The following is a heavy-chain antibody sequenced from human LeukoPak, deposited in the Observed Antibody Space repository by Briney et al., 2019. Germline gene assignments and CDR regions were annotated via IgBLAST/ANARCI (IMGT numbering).Heavy chain of an antibody. D-gene: IGHD3-22*01. CDR2: INPNSGGT. Sequence: ASVKVSCKASGYTFTGYYMHWVRQAPGQGLEWMGWINPNSGGTNYAQKFQGRVTMTRDTSISTAYMELSRLRSDGTAVYYCARYKDYDSSGYYYYFDYWGQGTLVTVSS. V-gene: IGHV1-2*02. CDR3: ARYKDYDSSGYYYYFDY. J-gene: IGHJ4*02. CDR1: GYTFTGYY.